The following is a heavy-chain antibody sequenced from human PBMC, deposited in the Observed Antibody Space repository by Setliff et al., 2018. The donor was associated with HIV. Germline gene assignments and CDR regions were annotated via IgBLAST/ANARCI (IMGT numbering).Heavy chain of an antibody. Sequence: SETLSLTCTVSGDSINTDGLYWTWIRQHPATGLEWIGYIHYNGITYYNPSLESRVSISVDLSKNQFSLELNSVTVADTAVYYCARTKGGSKHGSFWDSWGQGILVTVSS. D-gene: IGHD3-10*01. CDR2: IHYNGIT. J-gene: IGHJ5*02. CDR3: ARTKGGSKHGSFWDS. CDR1: GDSINTDGLY. V-gene: IGHV4-31*03.